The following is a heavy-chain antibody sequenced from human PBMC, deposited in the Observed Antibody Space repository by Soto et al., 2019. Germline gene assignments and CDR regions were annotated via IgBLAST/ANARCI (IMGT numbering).Heavy chain of an antibody. CDR3: ARQNLGVDTAMVDY. D-gene: IGHD5-18*01. CDR2: IDPSESYT. J-gene: IGHJ4*02. V-gene: IGHV5-10-1*01. CDR1: GYSFTSYL. Sequence: GASLKISCKGSGYSFTSYLSSWVRQMPGKGLEWMGRIDPSESYTNYSPSFQGHVTISADKSISTAYLQWSSLKASDTAMYYCARQNLGVDTAMVDYWGQGTLVNV.